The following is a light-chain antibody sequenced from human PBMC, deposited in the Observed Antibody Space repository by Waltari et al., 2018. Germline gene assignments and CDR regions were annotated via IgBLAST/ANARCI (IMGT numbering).Light chain of an antibody. Sequence: EIVLTQSPGTPSLSPRERVALACRASQSVRRSLAWYQQKPGQAPRRLIYDASSRTTGIPDRFSGSGSGTDFSLTISRLDPEDSAVYYCQKYVSLPATFGQGTKVEIK. J-gene: IGKJ1*01. CDR1: QSVRRS. CDR2: DAS. V-gene: IGKV3-20*01. CDR3: QKYVSLPAT.